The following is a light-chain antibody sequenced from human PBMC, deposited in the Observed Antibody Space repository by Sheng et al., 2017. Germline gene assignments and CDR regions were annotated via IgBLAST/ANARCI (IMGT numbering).Light chain of an antibody. CDR1: QGISNW. J-gene: IGKJ1*01. Sequence: DIQMTQSPSSVSASVGEKVTITCRASQGISNWLAWYQQKPGKAPTPLIYVASSLQSGVPSRFSGSGYGTDFTLTISSLQPEDFATYYCQQANSFPWTFGQGTKVEIK. CDR2: VAS. V-gene: IGKV1-12*01. CDR3: QQANSFPWT.